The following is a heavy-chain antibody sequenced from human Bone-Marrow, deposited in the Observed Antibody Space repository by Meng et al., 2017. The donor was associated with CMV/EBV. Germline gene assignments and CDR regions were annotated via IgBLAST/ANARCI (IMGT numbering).Heavy chain of an antibody. J-gene: IGHJ4*02. CDR2: ISGSNSHI. CDR3: ARGLGDSGSDNYFDY. D-gene: IGHD5-12*01. V-gene: IGHV3-21*01. Sequence: GESLKISCAASGFTFSSYSMNWVRQAPGKGLEWVSSISGSNSHIYYADSVKGRFTISRDNAKNSLHLQMSSLRAEDTAMYYCARGLGDSGSDNYFDYWGQGILVTVSS. CDR1: GFTFSSYS.